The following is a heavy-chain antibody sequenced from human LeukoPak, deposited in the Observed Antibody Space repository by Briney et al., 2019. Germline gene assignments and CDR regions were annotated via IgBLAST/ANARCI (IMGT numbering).Heavy chain of an antibody. CDR2: ISGSGGST. V-gene: IGHV3-23*01. Sequence: PGGSLRLSCAASGFTFSSYGMSWVRQAPGKGLEWVSAISGSGGSTYYADSVKGRFTISRDNSKNTLYLQMNSLRAEDTAVYYCAITRRIVVGSWFDPWGQGTLVTVSS. D-gene: IGHD3-22*01. CDR1: GFTFSSYG. CDR3: AITRRIVVGSWFDP. J-gene: IGHJ5*02.